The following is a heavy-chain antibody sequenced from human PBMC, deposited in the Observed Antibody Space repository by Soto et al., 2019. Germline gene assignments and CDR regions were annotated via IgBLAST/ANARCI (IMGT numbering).Heavy chain of an antibody. Sequence: SETLSLTCAGSGGSISSSNWWSWVRQPPGKGLEWIGEIYHSGSTNYNPSLKSRVTISVDKSKNQFSLKLSSVTAADTAVYYCARACSSTSCFYYYGMDVWGQGTTVTVSS. CDR2: IYHSGST. D-gene: IGHD2-2*01. J-gene: IGHJ6*02. CDR1: GGSISSSNW. V-gene: IGHV4-4*02. CDR3: ARACSSTSCFYYYGMDV.